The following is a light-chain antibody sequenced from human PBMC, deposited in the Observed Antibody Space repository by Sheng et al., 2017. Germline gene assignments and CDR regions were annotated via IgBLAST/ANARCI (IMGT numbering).Light chain of an antibody. J-gene: IGLJ3*02. V-gene: IGLV3-21*02. Sequence: SYVLTQPPSVSVAPGQTAYITYGGDNIGKKTVHWYRQRPGQAPALVVYHDSARPSGVPERFSGANSGNTATLTITRVEAGDEADYYCQVWDGSTDQVVFGGGTQLTVL. CDR3: QVWDGSTDQVV. CDR1: NIGKKT. CDR2: HDS.